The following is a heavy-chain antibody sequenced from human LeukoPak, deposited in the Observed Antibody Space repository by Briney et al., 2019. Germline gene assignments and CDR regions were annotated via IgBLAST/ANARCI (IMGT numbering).Heavy chain of an antibody. CDR3: ARDCGAAITGPRFDL. V-gene: IGHV3-7*03. J-gene: IGHJ4*02. CDR1: GGSISSSNW. D-gene: IGHD2-8*02. Sequence: GTLSLTCAVSGGSISSSNWWSWVRQAPGKGLEWVAMIRPDGSGEYYVDSVKGRFSISRDNVNYSLYLQMNSLTAEDTAVYYCARDCGAAITGPRFDLWGQGARVTVSS. CDR2: IRPDGSGE.